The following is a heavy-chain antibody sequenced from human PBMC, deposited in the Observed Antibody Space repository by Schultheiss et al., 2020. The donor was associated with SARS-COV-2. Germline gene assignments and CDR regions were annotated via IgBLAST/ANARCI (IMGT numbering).Heavy chain of an antibody. V-gene: IGHV1-2*02. CDR2: INPNSGGT. D-gene: IGHD4-23*01. J-gene: IGHJ4*02. CDR1: GYTFTGYY. Sequence: ASVKVSCKASGYTFTGYYMHWVRQAPGQGLEWMGWINPNSGGTNYAQKFQGRVTMTRDTSISTAYMELRSLRSDDTAVYYCARRGYGGNRSFDYWGQGTLVTVSS. CDR3: ARRGYGGNRSFDY.